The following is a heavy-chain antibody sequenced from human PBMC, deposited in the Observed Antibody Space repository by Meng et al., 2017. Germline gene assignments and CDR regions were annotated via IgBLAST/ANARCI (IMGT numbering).Heavy chain of an antibody. CDR3: ARDSCTGGICYRGSFDY. Sequence: QVPTVQSVAEVKKPGSSVKVSCKASGGTFSSDAISWVRQAPGQGLEWMRGIIPIFGTANYAQKFQGRVTITRESSASTAYMELSSMRSEDTAVYYCARDSCTGGICYRGSFDYWAQGTLVTVSS. CDR2: IIPIFGTA. CDR1: GGTFSSDA. D-gene: IGHD2-15*01. V-gene: IGHV1-69*01. J-gene: IGHJ4*02.